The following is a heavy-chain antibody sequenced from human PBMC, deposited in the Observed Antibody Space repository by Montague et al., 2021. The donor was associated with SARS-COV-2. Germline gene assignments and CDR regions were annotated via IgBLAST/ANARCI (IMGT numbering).Heavy chain of an antibody. CDR2: TYYRSKWYN. D-gene: IGHD3-10*01. V-gene: IGHV6-1*01. CDR3: ARGIWFGELLTGYYYYGMDV. CDR1: GDSVSSNRAA. J-gene: IGHJ6*02. Sequence: CAISGDSVSSNRAAWNWIRQSPSRGLEWLGRTYYRSKWYNDYAVSVKSRITINPDTSKNQFSLQLNSVTPEDTAVYYCARGIWFGELLTGYYYYGMDVWGQGTMVTVSS.